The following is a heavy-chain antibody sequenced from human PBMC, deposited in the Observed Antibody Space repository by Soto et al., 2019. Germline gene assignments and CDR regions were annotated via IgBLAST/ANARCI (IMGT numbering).Heavy chain of an antibody. CDR1: GYSFTSYW. J-gene: IGHJ4*02. CDR3: ARSAYYDSLYYFDY. V-gene: IGHV5-51*01. CDR2: IHPSDFDT. Sequence: GESLKISCKGSGYSFTSYWIGWVRQMPGKGLEWMGIIHPSDFDTRYSPSFQGQVTISADKSISTAYLQWSSLRASDTAMYYCARSAYYDSLYYFDYWGQGTLVTVSS. D-gene: IGHD3-22*01.